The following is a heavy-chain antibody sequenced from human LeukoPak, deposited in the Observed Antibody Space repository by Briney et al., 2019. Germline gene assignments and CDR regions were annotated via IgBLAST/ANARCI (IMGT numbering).Heavy chain of an antibody. V-gene: IGHV3-33*01. D-gene: IGHD4-23*01. CDR3: ARDRSMRRGTVVTPGFIDY. CDR2: IWYDGSNK. CDR1: GFTFSSYG. J-gene: IGHJ4*02. Sequence: GGSLRLSCAASGFTFSSYGMHWVRQAPGKGLEWVAVIWYDGSNKYYADSVKDRFTISRDNSKNTLYLQMNSLRAEDTAVYYCARDRSMRRGTVVTPGFIDYWGQGTLVTVSS.